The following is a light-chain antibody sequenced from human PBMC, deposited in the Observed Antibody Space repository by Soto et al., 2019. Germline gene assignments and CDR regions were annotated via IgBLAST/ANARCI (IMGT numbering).Light chain of an antibody. Sequence: QSVPTQPASVSGSPGQSITISCTGTSSDVGAYNFVSWYQHHPGQAPKLMIYEVTNRPSGVSRRFSGSKSGNTASLTISGLQAEDEADYYCYSFAGSNPWVVGGGTKLTVL. CDR2: EVT. CDR1: SSDVGAYNF. CDR3: YSFAGSNPWV. V-gene: IGLV2-14*01. J-gene: IGLJ3*02.